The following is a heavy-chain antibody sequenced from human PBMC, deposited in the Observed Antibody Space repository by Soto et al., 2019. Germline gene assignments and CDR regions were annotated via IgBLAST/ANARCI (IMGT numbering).Heavy chain of an antibody. CDR1: GGTFSSYA. CDR3: ARDAHYYDSSGSPSPLDY. CDR2: IIPIFGTA. J-gene: IGHJ4*02. D-gene: IGHD3-22*01. Sequence: SVKVSCKASGGTFSSYAISWVRQAPGQGLEWMGGIIPIFGTANYAQKFQGRVTITADESTSTAYMELSSLRSEDTAVYYCARDAHYYDSSGSPSPLDYWGQGTLVTVSP. V-gene: IGHV1-69*13.